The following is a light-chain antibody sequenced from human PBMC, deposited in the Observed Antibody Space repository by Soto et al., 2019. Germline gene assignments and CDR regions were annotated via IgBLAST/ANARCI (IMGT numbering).Light chain of an antibody. J-gene: IGKJ5*01. V-gene: IGKV1-33*01. Sequence: IQITQYPSSLSAAIRGSFTIPCQAIQDINKNLIWYQQKPGKAPKLLIYDASDLETGVPSRFSGSGSGTGFTFTISSLQPEDFATYYCQQYESLPLTFGQGTRLENK. CDR1: QDINKN. CDR3: QQYESLPLT. CDR2: DAS.